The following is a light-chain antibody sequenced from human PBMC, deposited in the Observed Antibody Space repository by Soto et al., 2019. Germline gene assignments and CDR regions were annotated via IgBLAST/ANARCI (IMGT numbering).Light chain of an antibody. CDR1: QSVSSS. V-gene: IGKV3D-15*01. Sequence: EIVMTQSPATLSVSPGERATLSCRASQSVSSSLAWYQQKPGQAPRLLISDASNRATGVPARFSGSGSGSDFTLTISSLQSEDFAVYYCQQYNKWPLTFGPGTKVDIK. J-gene: IGKJ3*01. CDR2: DAS. CDR3: QQYNKWPLT.